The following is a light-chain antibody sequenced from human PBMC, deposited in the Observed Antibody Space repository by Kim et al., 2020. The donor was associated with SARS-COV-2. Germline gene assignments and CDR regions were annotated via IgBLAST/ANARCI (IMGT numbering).Light chain of an antibody. CDR3: QVWGSNDHPWV. CDR1: NIGSKS. J-gene: IGLJ3*02. Sequence: SYELTQPPSVSVAPGKTARITCGGNNIGSKSVNWYQQRPGQAPVLVIYQDSDRPSGIPERLSGSNSGNTATLTISRVEVGDEADYYCQVWGSNDHPWVFGGGTQLTVL. CDR2: QDS. V-gene: IGLV3-21*01.